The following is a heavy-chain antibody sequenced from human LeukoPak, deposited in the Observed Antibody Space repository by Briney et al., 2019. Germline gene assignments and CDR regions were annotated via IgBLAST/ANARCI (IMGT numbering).Heavy chain of an antibody. CDR2: MNPNSGNT. Sequence: SVKFSSKASGYAFTSYDINWVRPATGQGLEWMGWMNPNSGNTGYAQKFQGRVTMTRNTSISTAYMELSSLRSEDTAVYYCARVVTIAVAGTGGYWGQGTLVTVSS. V-gene: IGHV1-8*01. D-gene: IGHD6-19*01. J-gene: IGHJ4*02. CDR1: GYAFTSYD. CDR3: ARVVTIAVAGTGGY.